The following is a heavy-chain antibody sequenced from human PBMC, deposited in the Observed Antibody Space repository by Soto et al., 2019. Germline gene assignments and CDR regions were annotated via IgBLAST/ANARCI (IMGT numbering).Heavy chain of an antibody. CDR1: GGSISSSSYY. CDR3: ARQGKGGYDPSGFDP. V-gene: IGHV4-39*01. D-gene: IGHD5-12*01. Sequence: SETLSLTCTVSGGSISSSSYYWGWIRQPPGKGLEWIGSIYYSGSTYYNPSLKSRVTISVDTSKNQFSLKLSSVTAADTAVYYCARQGKGGYDPSGFDPWGQGTLVTVSS. CDR2: IYYSGST. J-gene: IGHJ5*02.